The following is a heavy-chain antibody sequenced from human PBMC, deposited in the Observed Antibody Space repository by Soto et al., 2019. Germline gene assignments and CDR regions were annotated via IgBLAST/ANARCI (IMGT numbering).Heavy chain of an antibody. CDR2: IHHLGTT. V-gene: IGHV4-61*08. CDR1: GGSVSSGDYY. J-gene: IGHJ5*02. Sequence: TSETLSLTCTVSGGSVSSGDYYWSWIRQPPGKGLEWIGDIHHLGTTNYNPSLKRRVSISLDKSKNQFSLKLTSVTAADTAVYFCARTGKFYYYDMSGLPFDPWGPGVLVTVSS. CDR3: ARTGKFYYYDMSGLPFDP. D-gene: IGHD3-22*01.